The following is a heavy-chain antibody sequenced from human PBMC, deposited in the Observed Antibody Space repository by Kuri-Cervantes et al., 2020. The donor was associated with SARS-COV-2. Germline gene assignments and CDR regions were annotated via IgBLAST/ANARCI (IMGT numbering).Heavy chain of an antibody. Sequence: GESLKISCAASGFTFSSYWMSWVRQAPGKGLEWVANIKQDGSEKYYVDSVKGRFTISRDNAKNSLYLQMNSLRAEDTAVYYCARVGIFGVGHDAFDIWGQGTRVTVSS. CDR3: ARVGIFGVGHDAFDI. CDR2: IKQDGSEK. D-gene: IGHD3-3*01. J-gene: IGHJ3*02. CDR1: GFTFSSYW. V-gene: IGHV3-7*01.